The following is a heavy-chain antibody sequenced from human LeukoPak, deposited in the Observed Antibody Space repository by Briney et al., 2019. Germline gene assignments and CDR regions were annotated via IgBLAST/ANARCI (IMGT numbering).Heavy chain of an antibody. D-gene: IGHD3-22*01. CDR1: GGSLSSYY. Sequence: PSETLSLTCTVSGGSLSSYYWSWIRQPPGKGLEWIGYIYYSGSTNYNPSLKSRVTISVDTSKNQFSLKLSSVTAADTAVYYCARGNYYDSNTYYRAFDIWAKGQWSPSLQ. V-gene: IGHV4-59*01. CDR2: IYYSGST. J-gene: IGHJ3*02. CDR3: ARGNYYDSNTYYRAFDI.